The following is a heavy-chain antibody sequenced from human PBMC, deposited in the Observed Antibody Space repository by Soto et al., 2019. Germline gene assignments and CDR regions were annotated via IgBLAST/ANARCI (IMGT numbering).Heavy chain of an antibody. CDR2: IYYSGST. V-gene: IGHV4-31*03. J-gene: IGHJ6*03. CDR1: GGSISSGVYY. D-gene: IGHD3-16*01. CDR3: ARGWGSNYGIKYYYYYMDV. Sequence: TLSLTCPVSGGSISSGVYYWSWIRQHPGKGLEWVGYIYYSGSTYYNPSLKSRVTISVDTSKNQFSLKLSSVTAADTAVYYCARGWGSNYGIKYYYYYMDVWGKGTTVTVS.